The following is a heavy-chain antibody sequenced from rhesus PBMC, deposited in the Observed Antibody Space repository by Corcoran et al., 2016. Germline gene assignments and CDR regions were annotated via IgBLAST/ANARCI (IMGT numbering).Heavy chain of an antibody. D-gene: IGHD6-31*01. Sequence: EVQLVESGGGLVQPGGSLRLSCAASGFTFSSYDMSWVRQAPGKGLEWVSYISYIGNTIYYADSVKGRFTISRDNAKNSLSLQMSSLRAEDTAVYYCTRVDWAAAGTWYFDLWGPGTPITISS. CDR3: TRVDWAAAGTWYFDL. V-gene: IGHV3-136*01. CDR1: GFTFSSYD. J-gene: IGHJ2*01. CDR2: ISYIGNTI.